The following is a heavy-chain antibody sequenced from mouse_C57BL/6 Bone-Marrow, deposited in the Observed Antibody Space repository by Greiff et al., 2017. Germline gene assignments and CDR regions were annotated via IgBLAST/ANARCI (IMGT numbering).Heavy chain of an antibody. V-gene: IGHV14-4*01. CDR1: GFNIKDDY. CDR2: FDPENGDT. CDR3: TTGNFDD. J-gene: IGHJ2*01. Sequence: EVQLQQSGAELVRPGASVKLSCTASGFNIKDDYMHWVKQRPEQGLEWIGWFDPENGDTEYASKFQGKATITADTSSNTAYLQLSSLTSEDTAVYYCTTGNFDDWSQGTTLTVSS.